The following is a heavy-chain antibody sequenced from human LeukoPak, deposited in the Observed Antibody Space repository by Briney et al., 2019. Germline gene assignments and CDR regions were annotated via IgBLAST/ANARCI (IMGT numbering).Heavy chain of an antibody. CDR3: ARGGLWFGEYNNWFDP. D-gene: IGHD3-10*01. CDR2: MNPNSGNT. V-gene: IGHV1-8*01. Sequence: ASVKVSCKASGYTFTSYDINWVRQATGQGLEWMGWMNPNSGNTGYAQKFQGRVTMTRNTSISTAYMELSSLRSEDTAVYYCARGGLWFGEYNNWFDPWGQGTLVTVSS. J-gene: IGHJ5*02. CDR1: GYTFTSYD.